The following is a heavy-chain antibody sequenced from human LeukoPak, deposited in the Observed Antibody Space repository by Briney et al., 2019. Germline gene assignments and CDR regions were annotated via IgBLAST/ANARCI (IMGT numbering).Heavy chain of an antibody. D-gene: IGHD3-22*01. CDR2: IYWNDDK. V-gene: IGHV2-5*01. Sequence: SGPTLVKPTQTLTLTCTFSGFSLSTSGVGVGWIRQPPGKALEWLALIYWNDDKRYSPSLKSRLTITKDTSKNQVVLTMTNMDPVDTATYYCAHSLYYYDSSSYYWGFDPWGQGTLVTVSS. CDR3: AHSLYYYDSSSYYWGFDP. CDR1: GFSLSTSGVG. J-gene: IGHJ5*02.